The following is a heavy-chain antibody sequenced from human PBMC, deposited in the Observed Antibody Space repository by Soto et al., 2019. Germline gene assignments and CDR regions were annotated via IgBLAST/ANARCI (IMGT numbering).Heavy chain of an antibody. CDR1: GYTFTSYG. J-gene: IGHJ4*02. Sequence: QVQLVQSGAEVKKPGASVKVSCKASGYTFTSYGISWVRQAPGQGLEWMGWISAYNGNTNYAQKLQGRVTMTTDTPTSTADMELRSLRSDDTAVYYGAREPSSSSLDYWGQGTLVTVSA. V-gene: IGHV1-18*04. D-gene: IGHD6-6*01. CDR2: ISAYNGNT. CDR3: AREPSSSSLDY.